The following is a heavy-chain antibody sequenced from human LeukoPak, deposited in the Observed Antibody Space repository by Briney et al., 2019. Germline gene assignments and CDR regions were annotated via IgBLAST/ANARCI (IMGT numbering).Heavy chain of an antibody. CDR3: AKVETAAAATLRGFDY. J-gene: IGHJ4*02. Sequence: GGSLRLSCAASGFTFSSYATSWVRQAPGKGLEWVSSIGGSGASTYYADSVKGRFPISRDNSKNTLYLQMNSLRAEDTAVYYCAKVETAAAATLRGFDYWGQGTLVTVSS. CDR2: IGGSGAST. V-gene: IGHV3-23*01. CDR1: GFTFSSYA. D-gene: IGHD6-13*01.